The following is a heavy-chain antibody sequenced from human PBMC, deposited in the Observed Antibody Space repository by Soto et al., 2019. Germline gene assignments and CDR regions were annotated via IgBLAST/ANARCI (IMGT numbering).Heavy chain of an antibody. CDR2: ISAYNGNT. D-gene: IGHD6-13*01. CDR3: ARSRVASSSWYGYFDY. CDR1: AYTCASYG. Sequence: ASARGSCNASAYTCASYGISWVRQAPGQGLEWMGWISAYNGNTNYAQKLQGRVTMTTDTSTSTAYMELRSLRSDDTAVYYCARSRVASSSWYGYFDYWGQGSLVTVSS. J-gene: IGHJ4*02. V-gene: IGHV1-18*01.